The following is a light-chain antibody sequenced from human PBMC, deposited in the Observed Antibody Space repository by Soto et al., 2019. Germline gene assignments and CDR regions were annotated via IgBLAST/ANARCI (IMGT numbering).Light chain of an antibody. V-gene: IGKV4-1*01. CDR1: QSVLYSSNNKNY. CDR3: QQRSNWPPPPIT. Sequence: DIVMTQSPDSLAVSLGERATINCKSSQSVLYSSNNKNYLAWYQQKPGQPPKLLIYWASTRESGVPDRFSGSGSGTDFTLTISSLQAEDVAVYYCQQRSNWPPPPITFGQGTRLEIK. CDR2: WAS. J-gene: IGKJ5*01.